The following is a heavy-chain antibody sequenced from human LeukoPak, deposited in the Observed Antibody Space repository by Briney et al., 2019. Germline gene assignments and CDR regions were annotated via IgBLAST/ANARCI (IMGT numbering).Heavy chain of an antibody. Sequence: GGSLRLSCAASEFTFSTFWMSWVRQAPGKGLELVANIKADGSVKHYVDSMEGRFSISRDNARSSLYLQMNSLNTKDKAVYYCVRDSDYQRNYCGRYAHYDALDIWGHGTMVTVSS. CDR2: IKADGSVK. CDR1: EFTFSTFW. CDR3: VRDSDYQRNYCGRYAHYDALDI. V-gene: IGHV3-7*01. J-gene: IGHJ3*02. D-gene: IGHD2-21*01.